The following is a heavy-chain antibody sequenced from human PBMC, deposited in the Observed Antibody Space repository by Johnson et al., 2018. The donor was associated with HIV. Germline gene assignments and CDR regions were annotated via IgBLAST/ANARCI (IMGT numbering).Heavy chain of an antibody. CDR2: IFSVGDV. V-gene: IGHV3-66*02. D-gene: IGHD3-10*01. CDR3: ARDGYYDSGSDPLDI. Sequence: VQLVESGGGLVQPGGSLRLSCAASGITVGTNYMSWVRQAPGKGLEWVSVIFSVGDVYYADSVKGRFTISRDNSKNMVYLQMNSLRPEDTAVYYCARDGYYDSGSDPLDIWGQGTMVTVSS. CDR1: GITVGTNY. J-gene: IGHJ3*02.